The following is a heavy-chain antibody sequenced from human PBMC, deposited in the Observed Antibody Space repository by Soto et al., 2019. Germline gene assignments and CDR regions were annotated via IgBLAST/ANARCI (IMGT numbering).Heavy chain of an antibody. J-gene: IGHJ6*02. CDR2: ILVDGRT. CDR3: AKGQTVEDGHYAYNWMDV. Sequence: GGSLRLSCAASGFMRSSFDMSWVRQAPGKGLEWVSTILVDGRTFYGDSVKGRFTISIDSSRNTVYLQVNSLRADDTTVYYCAKGQTVEDGHYAYNWMDVWGEGTTVNVS. V-gene: IGHV3-23*01. D-gene: IGHD1-20*01. CDR1: GFMRSSFD.